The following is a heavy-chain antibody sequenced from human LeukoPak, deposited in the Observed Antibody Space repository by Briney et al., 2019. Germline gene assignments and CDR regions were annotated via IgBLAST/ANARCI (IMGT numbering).Heavy chain of an antibody. Sequence: SETLSLTCAVYGGSFSGYYWSWIRQPPGKGLEWIGEINHSGSTNYNPPLKSRVTISVDTSKNQFSLKLSSVTAADTAVYYCATNPGVAGVDYWGRGTLVTVSS. V-gene: IGHV4-34*01. CDR1: GGSFSGYY. D-gene: IGHD6-19*01. CDR3: ATNPGVAGVDY. CDR2: INHSGST. J-gene: IGHJ4*02.